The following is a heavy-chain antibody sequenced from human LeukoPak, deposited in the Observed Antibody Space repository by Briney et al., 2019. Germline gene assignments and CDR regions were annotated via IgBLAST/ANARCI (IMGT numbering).Heavy chain of an antibody. D-gene: IGHD1-14*01. Sequence: GESLRLSCAASGFTFSSASINWVRQAPGQGLEWVGRIKSKLDGGTADYGAPLKGRFTITRDDSKRTLYLQMNNLKTEDTAVYYCTRSSNNNAWGQGILVTVAS. CDR2: IKSKLDGGTA. V-gene: IGHV3-15*01. CDR3: TRSSNNNA. J-gene: IGHJ5*02. CDR1: GFTFSSAS.